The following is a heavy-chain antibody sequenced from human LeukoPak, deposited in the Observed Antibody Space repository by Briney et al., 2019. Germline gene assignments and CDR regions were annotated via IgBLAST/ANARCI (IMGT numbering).Heavy chain of an antibody. D-gene: IGHD3-16*01. V-gene: IGHV4-59*08. Sequence: SETLSLTCTVSGGSISSYYWSWIRQPPGKGLEGIGYIYYSGSTNYNPSLKSRVTISVDTSKNQFSLKLSSVTAADTAVYYCARRSNIPGGGWFDRWGQGTLVTVSS. CDR2: IYYSGST. CDR1: GGSISSYY. J-gene: IGHJ5*02. CDR3: ARRSNIPGGGWFDR.